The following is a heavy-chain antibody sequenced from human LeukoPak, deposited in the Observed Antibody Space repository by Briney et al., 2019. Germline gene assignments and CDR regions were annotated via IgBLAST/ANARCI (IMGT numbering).Heavy chain of an antibody. D-gene: IGHD3-3*01. Sequence: GASVKVSCKASGYTFTSYDINWVRQATGQGLEWMGWMNPNSGNTGYAQKFQGRVTMTRNTSISTAYMELSSLRSEDTAVYYCARGPYDFCSGYPLYYFDYWGQGTLVTVYS. CDR1: GYTFTSYD. J-gene: IGHJ4*02. CDR3: ARGPYDFCSGYPLYYFDY. CDR2: MNPNSGNT. V-gene: IGHV1-8*01.